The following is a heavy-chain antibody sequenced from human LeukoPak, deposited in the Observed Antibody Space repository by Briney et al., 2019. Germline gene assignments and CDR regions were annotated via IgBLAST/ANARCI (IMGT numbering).Heavy chain of an antibody. D-gene: IGHD3-16*01. CDR3: AREGGSQTARDAFDI. Sequence: GGSLRLSCAASGFTFSSYSMNWVRQAPGKGLEWVSYISSSSSTIYYADSVKGRFTISRDNAKNSLYLQMNSLRAEDTAVYYCAREGGSQTARDAFDIWGQGTMVTVSS. J-gene: IGHJ3*02. CDR1: GFTFSSYS. CDR2: ISSSSSTI. V-gene: IGHV3-48*01.